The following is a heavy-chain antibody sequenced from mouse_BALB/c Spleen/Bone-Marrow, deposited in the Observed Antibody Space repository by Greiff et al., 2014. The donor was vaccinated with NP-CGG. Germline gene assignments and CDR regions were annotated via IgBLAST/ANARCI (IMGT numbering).Heavy chain of an antibody. Sequence: VHLQESGAELVRSGASVKLSCTASGFNIKDYYMHWVKQRPEQGLEWIGWIDPENGDTEYAPKFQGKATMTADTSSNTAYLQLSSLTSEDTAVYYCNEGYGNYGYWGQGTTLTVSS. CDR3: NEGYGNYGY. V-gene: IGHV14-4*02. D-gene: IGHD2-10*02. CDR2: IDPENGDT. CDR1: GFNIKDYY. J-gene: IGHJ2*01.